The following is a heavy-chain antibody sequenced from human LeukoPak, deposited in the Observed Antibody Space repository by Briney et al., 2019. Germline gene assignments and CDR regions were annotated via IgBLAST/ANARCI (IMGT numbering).Heavy chain of an antibody. J-gene: IGHJ4*02. Sequence: GESLKISGKGSGYSFSSYWIVWLGQMPGKGLEWMGIIYPGDSDTRYSPSFQGQVTISADKSISTAYLQWSSLKASDTAMYYCARLWVATLDSWGQGTLVTVSS. CDR2: IYPGDSDT. CDR1: GYSFSSYW. V-gene: IGHV5-51*01. CDR3: ARLWVATLDS. D-gene: IGHD5-12*01.